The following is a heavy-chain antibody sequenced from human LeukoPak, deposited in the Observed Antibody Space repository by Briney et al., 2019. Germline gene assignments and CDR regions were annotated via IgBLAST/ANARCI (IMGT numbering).Heavy chain of an antibody. CDR1: GFTLNRYW. D-gene: IGHD3-22*01. CDR2: IKEDGSEK. V-gene: IGHV3-7*01. CDR3: AVMSNYYDSSAYYPFHY. Sequence: GGSLRLSCVASGFTLNRYWMSWVRQAPGKGLEWVANIKEDGSEKYFVGSVKGRFTISRDNAKNSLSLQMNSLRAEDTAVYSCAVMSNYYDSSAYYPFHYWGQGTLVTVSS. J-gene: IGHJ4*02.